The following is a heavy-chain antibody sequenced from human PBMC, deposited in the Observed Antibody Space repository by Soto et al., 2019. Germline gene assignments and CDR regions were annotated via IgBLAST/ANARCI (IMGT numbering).Heavy chain of an antibody. J-gene: IGHJ4*02. Sequence: QVQLVESGGGVVQPGRSLRLSCAASGFTFSSYGMHWVRQAPGKGLEWVAVISYDGSNKYYADSVKGRFTISRDNSKNTLYLQMNSLRAEDTAVYYCAKALDVFRLPSGYWGQGTLVTVSS. D-gene: IGHD2-15*01. V-gene: IGHV3-30*18. CDR3: AKALDVFRLPSGY. CDR2: ISYDGSNK. CDR1: GFTFSSYG.